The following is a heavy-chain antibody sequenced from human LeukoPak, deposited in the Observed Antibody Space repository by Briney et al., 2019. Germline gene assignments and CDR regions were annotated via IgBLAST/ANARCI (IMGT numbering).Heavy chain of an antibody. V-gene: IGHV3-30*02. CDR3: ASGVIADNH. CDR1: GFTFSSSA. J-gene: IGHJ5*02. CDR2: IRFDGSIK. Sequence: GGSLRLSCATSGFTFSSSAMQWVRQAPGKGLEWVAFIRFDGSIKDYGDPVKGRFTISRDNSRNTLYLQMNSLRFEDTAVYYCASGVIADNHWGQGTLVTVSS. D-gene: IGHD2-21*01.